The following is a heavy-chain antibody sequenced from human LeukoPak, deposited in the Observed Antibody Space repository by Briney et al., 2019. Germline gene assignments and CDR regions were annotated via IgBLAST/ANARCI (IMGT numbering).Heavy chain of an antibody. V-gene: IGHV3-74*01. Sequence: WGALRLSCVASGFTFSSRWMHWVRQAPGKGLVWVSIINTDGSTTRYADFVEGRFTISRDNARNTLYLEMNSLRVEDTAVYFCARDISRTMDVWGQGTTVTV. D-gene: IGHD2/OR15-2a*01. J-gene: IGHJ6*02. CDR1: GFTFSSRW. CDR3: ARDISRTMDV. CDR2: INTDGSTT.